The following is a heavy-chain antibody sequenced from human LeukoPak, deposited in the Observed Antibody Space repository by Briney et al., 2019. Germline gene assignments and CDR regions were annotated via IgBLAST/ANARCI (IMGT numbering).Heavy chain of an antibody. D-gene: IGHD6-19*01. CDR2: IYSGGST. Sequence: SGGSLRLSRAASEFTVSTNYMSWVRQAPGKGLEWVSVIYSGGSTYYAESVKGRFTISRDNSKNTLYLQMNSLRAEDTAVYYCARDREGGRGSSGWYPCFDYWGQGTLVTVSS. J-gene: IGHJ4*02. CDR3: ARDREGGRGSSGWYPCFDY. V-gene: IGHV3-66*01. CDR1: EFTVSTNY.